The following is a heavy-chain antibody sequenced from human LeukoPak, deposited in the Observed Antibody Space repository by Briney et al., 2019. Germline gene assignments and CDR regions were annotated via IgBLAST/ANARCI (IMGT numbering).Heavy chain of an antibody. V-gene: IGHV1-46*01. J-gene: IGHJ4*02. CDR1: GYTFTNYY. CDR2: INPSDGST. CDR3: ASLGSGSSPIIDFDY. D-gene: IGHD3-10*01. Sequence: ASVKVSCKASGYTFTNYYIHWVRQAPGQGLEWMGIINPSDGSTIYAQKFQGGVAMTRDTSTSTVYMDLSSLRSEDTAVYYCASLGSGSSPIIDFDYWGQGTLVTVSS.